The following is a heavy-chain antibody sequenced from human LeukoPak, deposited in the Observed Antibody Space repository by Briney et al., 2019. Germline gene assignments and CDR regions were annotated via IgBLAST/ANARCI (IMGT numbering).Heavy chain of an antibody. CDR3: ARVGRRQQQLVYYYYYMDV. D-gene: IGHD6-13*01. Sequence: ASAKVSCKASGYIFTNFGISWVRQARGQGLEWMGWISGYNGNTKYVQKFQGRVTMTTDTFTSTAYMELRSLRSDDTAVYYCARVGRRQQQLVYYYYYMDVWGKGTTVTISS. CDR2: ISGYNGNT. V-gene: IGHV1-18*01. CDR1: GYIFTNFG. J-gene: IGHJ6*03.